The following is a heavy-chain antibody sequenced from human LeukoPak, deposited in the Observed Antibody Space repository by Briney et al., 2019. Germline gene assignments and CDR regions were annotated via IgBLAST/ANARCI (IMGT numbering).Heavy chain of an antibody. CDR2: IYSGGST. Sequence: GGSLRLSCAASGFTVSSNYMSWVRQAPGKGLEWVSVIYSGGSTYYADSVKGRFTISRDNSKNTLYLQMNSLRAEDTAVYYCAREKGSSSWYRAWYNWFDPWGQGTLVTVSS. V-gene: IGHV3-53*01. J-gene: IGHJ5*02. CDR1: GFTVSSNY. D-gene: IGHD6-13*01. CDR3: AREKGSSSWYRAWYNWFDP.